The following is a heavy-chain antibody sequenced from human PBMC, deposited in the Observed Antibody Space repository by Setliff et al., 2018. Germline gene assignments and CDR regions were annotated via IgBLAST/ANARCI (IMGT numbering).Heavy chain of an antibody. Sequence: HPGGSLRLSCAASGFSFSGSAVDWVRQASVKGLEWIGRIRGRTDNYATAYAASVRGRFTISRDDSKNTAYLQMNSLKTEDTAVYYCTFARDGYDVFDIWGQGTMVTVSS. V-gene: IGHV3-73*01. CDR2: IRGRTDNYAT. D-gene: IGHD5-18*01. CDR1: GFSFSGSA. CDR3: TFARDGYDVFDI. J-gene: IGHJ3*02.